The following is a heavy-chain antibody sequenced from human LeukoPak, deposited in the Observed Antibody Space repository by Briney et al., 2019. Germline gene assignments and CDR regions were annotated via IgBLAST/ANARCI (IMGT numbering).Heavy chain of an antibody. CDR3: ARVMVVAGNGGYFLY. CDR2: IIPIFGST. Sequence: ASVKASCNASGGSLSSFALNWVRQTPGQGLEWMGGIIPIFGSTNYAQKFQVRVTITADESTNPAYMDLSSLRSEDTGVYYCARVMVVAGNGGYFLYWGQGTLVTVSS. J-gene: IGHJ1*01. D-gene: IGHD2-15*01. CDR1: GGSLSSFA. V-gene: IGHV1-69*13.